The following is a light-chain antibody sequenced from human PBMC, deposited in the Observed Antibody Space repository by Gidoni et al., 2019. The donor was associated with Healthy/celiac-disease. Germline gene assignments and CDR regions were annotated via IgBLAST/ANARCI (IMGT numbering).Light chain of an antibody. J-gene: IGLJ2*01. CDR2: EGS. CDR3: CSYAGSSTFVV. V-gene: IGLV2-23*01. CDR1: SRDVGSYNL. Sequence: QSALTQPASVSGSPGQSINISCTGTSRDVGSYNLVSWYQQHPGKAPKLMIYEGSKRPSGVSNRFSGSKSGNTASLTISGLQAEDEADYYCCSYAGSSTFVVFGGGTKLTVL.